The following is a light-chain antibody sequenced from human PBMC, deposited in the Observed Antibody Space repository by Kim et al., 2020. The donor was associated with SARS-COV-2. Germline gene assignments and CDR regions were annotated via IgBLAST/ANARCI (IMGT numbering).Light chain of an antibody. CDR1: QSLLHNNAYNY. J-gene: IGKJ2*03. CDR2: LAS. CDR3: MQALQTPPS. V-gene: IGKV2-28*01. Sequence: PASIACRSSQSLLHNNAYNYLEWYLQKPGQSPQLLMFLASNRSSGVPDRFSGSGSGTDFTLKISRVEAEDVGIYYCMQALQTPPSFGQGTKLEI.